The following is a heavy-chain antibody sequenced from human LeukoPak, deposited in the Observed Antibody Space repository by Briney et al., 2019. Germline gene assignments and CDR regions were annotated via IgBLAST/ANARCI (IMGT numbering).Heavy chain of an antibody. Sequence: PGGSLRLSCAASGFIFSGYWMSWVRQAPGKGLEWVANIKGDGSEKYYVDSVKGRSTISRDNVKNSLYLQMNSLKTEDTAVYYCSRGPIQQWLYYGMDVWGQGTTVTVSS. J-gene: IGHJ6*02. V-gene: IGHV3-7*03. CDR1: GFIFSGYW. CDR2: IKGDGSEK. D-gene: IGHD5-18*01. CDR3: SRGPIQQWLYYGMDV.